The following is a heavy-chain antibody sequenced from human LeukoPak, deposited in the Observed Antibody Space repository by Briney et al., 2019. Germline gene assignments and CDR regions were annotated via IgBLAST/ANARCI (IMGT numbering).Heavy chain of an antibody. CDR3: AKSSGNYLNYYYMDV. V-gene: IGHV3-9*01. J-gene: IGHJ6*03. D-gene: IGHD3-10*01. CDR1: GFTFSSYW. CDR2: ISWNSFSI. Sequence: PGGSLRLSCAASGFTFSSYWMSWVRQAPGKGLEWVSGISWNSFSIGYADSVKGRFTISRDNAKNSLYLQMNSLRAEDTALYYCAKSSGNYLNYYYMDVWGKGTTVTISS.